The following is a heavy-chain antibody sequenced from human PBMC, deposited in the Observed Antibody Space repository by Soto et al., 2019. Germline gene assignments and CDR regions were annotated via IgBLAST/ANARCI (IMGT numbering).Heavy chain of an antibody. CDR3: ARHLDSGSYRFAY. CDR1: GYPFTSYG. D-gene: IGHD1-26*01. J-gene: IGHJ4*02. Sequence: QVQLVQSGAEVKKPGASVKVSCKASGYPFTSYGITWERQAPGQGLELMGCITAYNGNTNYAPKRKGRVTRTPDKSTSKADRELRSVSSDDTAVYYCARHLDSGSYRFAYWGQGTLVSVSS. V-gene: IGHV1-18*04. CDR2: ITAYNGNT.